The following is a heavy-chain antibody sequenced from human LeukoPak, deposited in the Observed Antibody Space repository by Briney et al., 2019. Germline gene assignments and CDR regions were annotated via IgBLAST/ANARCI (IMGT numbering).Heavy chain of an antibody. J-gene: IGHJ4*02. V-gene: IGHV1-2*02. CDR3: ARSIAAAGRRDDY. D-gene: IGHD6-13*01. Sequence: ASVKVSCKASGYTFTGYYMHWVRQAPGQGLEWMGWINPNSGGTDYAQKFQGRVTMTRDTSISTAYTELSRLRSDDTAVYYCARSIAAAGRRDDYWGQGTLVTVSS. CDR1: GYTFTGYY. CDR2: INPNSGGT.